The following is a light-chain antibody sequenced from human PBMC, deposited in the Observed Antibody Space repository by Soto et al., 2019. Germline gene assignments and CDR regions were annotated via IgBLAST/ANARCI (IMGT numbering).Light chain of an antibody. CDR2: GNS. CDR3: QSYDSSLSGFVV. Sequence: QSVLTQPPSVSGAPGQRVTISCTGSSSNIGAGYDVHWYQQLPGTAPKLLIYGNSNRPSGVPDRFSGSKSGTSASLAITGLQAADEADDYGQSYDSSLSGFVVFGGGTKLTVL. V-gene: IGLV1-40*01. J-gene: IGLJ2*01. CDR1: SSNIGAGYD.